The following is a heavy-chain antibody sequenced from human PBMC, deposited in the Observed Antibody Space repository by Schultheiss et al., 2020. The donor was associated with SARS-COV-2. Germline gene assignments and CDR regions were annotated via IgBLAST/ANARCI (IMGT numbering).Heavy chain of an antibody. J-gene: IGHJ4*02. CDR2: IYYSGST. CDR3: ARAHGRITMVRGATIEGGFDY. Sequence: SETLSLTCTVSGGSISSYYWSWIRQPPGKGLEWIGYIYYSGSTNYNPSLKSRVTISVDTSKNQFSLKLSSVTAADTAVYYCARAHGRITMVRGATIEGGFDYWGQGTLVTVSS. V-gene: IGHV4-59*08. CDR1: GGSISSYY. D-gene: IGHD3-10*01.